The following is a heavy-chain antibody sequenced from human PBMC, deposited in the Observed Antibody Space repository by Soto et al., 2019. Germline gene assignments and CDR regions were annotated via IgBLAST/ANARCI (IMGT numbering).Heavy chain of an antibody. D-gene: IGHD3-10*02. CDR2: IIPTFGRT. V-gene: IGHV1-69*13. CDR1: GDTFSIYA. J-gene: IGHJ6*02. CDR3: ARDPLSSFAMDV. Sequence: SLKVSCKASGDTFSIYAISWVRQAPGKGLEWMGKIIPTFGRTNYAQKFQGRLTISADDSTSTAYMELSSLLSEDTAVYYCARDPLSSFAMDVWGQGTTVTVSS.